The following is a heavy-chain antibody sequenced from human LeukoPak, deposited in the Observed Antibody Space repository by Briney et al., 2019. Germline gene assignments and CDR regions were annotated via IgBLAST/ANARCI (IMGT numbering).Heavy chain of an antibody. CDR1: GGSFSAYY. V-gene: IGHV4-34*01. CDR3: ARELSVAGESDAFDI. Sequence: SETLSLTCAVYGGSFSAYYWSWIRQPPGKGLEWIGSIYYSGSTYYNPSLKSRVTISVDTSKNQFSLKLSSVTAADTAVYYCARELSVAGESDAFDIWGQGTMVTVSS. D-gene: IGHD6-19*01. J-gene: IGHJ3*02. CDR2: IYYSGST.